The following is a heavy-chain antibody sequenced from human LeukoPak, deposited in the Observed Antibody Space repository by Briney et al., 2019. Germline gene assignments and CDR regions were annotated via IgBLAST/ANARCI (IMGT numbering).Heavy chain of an antibody. V-gene: IGHV3-23*01. CDR3: AKGIRYFAMVNYFDY. Sequence: GGSLRLSCAASGFTFSSYAMSWVRQAPGKGLEWVSAISGSGGSTYYADSAKGRFTISRDNSKNTLYLQMNSLRAEDTAVYYCAKGIRYFAMVNYFDYWGQGTLVTVSS. CDR1: GFTFSSYA. J-gene: IGHJ4*02. CDR2: ISGSGGST. D-gene: IGHD3-9*01.